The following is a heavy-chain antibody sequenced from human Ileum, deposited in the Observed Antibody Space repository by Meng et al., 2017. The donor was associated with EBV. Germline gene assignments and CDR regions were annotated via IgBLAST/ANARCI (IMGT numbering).Heavy chain of an antibody. D-gene: IGHD1-26*01. CDR1: GASVTRSGYF. CDR2: VNYNGDS. J-gene: IGHJ4*02. CDR3: ARDLRVGGAFDY. Sequence: QVQLQRSGPGLVRPSEPLSLTCTVSGASVTRSGYFWSWLRPSPGKGLEWLGYVNYNGDSTYNPSLKSRVTIFIDTSKKQFYLNLTSATAADTAIYYCARDLRVGGAFDYWGQGTLVTVSS. V-gene: IGHV4-61*08.